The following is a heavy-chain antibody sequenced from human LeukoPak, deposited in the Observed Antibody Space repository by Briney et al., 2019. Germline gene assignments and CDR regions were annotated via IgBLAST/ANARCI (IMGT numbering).Heavy chain of an antibody. Sequence: GGSLRLSCAASGFTFSSYGMHWVRQAPGKGLEWLAVISYDGSNKYYADSVKGRFTISRDNSENMLYLHMNSLRAEDTAVYFCAKVQLERRLLLPNFDYWGQGTLLTVSS. V-gene: IGHV3-30*18. CDR2: ISYDGSNK. D-gene: IGHD1-1*01. CDR3: AKVQLERRLLLPNFDY. CDR1: GFTFSSYG. J-gene: IGHJ4*02.